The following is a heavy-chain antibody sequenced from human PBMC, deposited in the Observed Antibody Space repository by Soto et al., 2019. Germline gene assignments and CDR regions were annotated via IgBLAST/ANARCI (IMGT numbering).Heavy chain of an antibody. CDR3: ARDLRGYSNWFHP. D-gene: IGHD3-22*01. CDR2: INPNSGDT. Sequence: ASVKVSCKTSGYTFNDYYMHWVRQAPGQGLGWLGWINPNSGDTDYAQNFQGRVTLTGDTSINTTYMQLSSLASGDTAMHYCARDLRGYSNWFHPWGQGTLVTVSS. V-gene: IGHV1-2*02. CDR1: GYTFNDYY. J-gene: IGHJ5*02.